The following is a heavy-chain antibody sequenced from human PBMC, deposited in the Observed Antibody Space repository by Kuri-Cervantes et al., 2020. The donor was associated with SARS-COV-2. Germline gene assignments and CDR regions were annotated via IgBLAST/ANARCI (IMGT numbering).Heavy chain of an antibody. V-gene: IGHV3-23*01. D-gene: IGHD3-3*01. CDR3: ARGSKVLRFLEWLT. Sequence: GGSLKTPCQASGFTFSSYGMHWVRQAPGKGLEWVSGISGSGGNNGRTYYADSVKGRFTVSRDDPMNTLYLQMNSLRAEDTAVYYCARGSKVLRFLEWLTWGQGTLVTVSS. CDR1: GFTFSSYG. J-gene: IGHJ4*02. CDR2: ISGSGGNNGRT.